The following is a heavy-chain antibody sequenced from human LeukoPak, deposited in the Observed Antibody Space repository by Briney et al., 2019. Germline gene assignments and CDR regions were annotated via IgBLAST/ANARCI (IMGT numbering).Heavy chain of an antibody. Sequence: GGSLRLSCAASGFTFSSYAMHWARQAPGKGLEWVAVISYDGSNKYYADSVKGRFTISRDNSKNTLYLQMNSLRAEDTAVYYCDLPGKDCWGQGTLVTVSP. V-gene: IGHV3-30*04. CDR3: DLPGKDC. CDR2: ISYDGSNK. J-gene: IGHJ4*02. CDR1: GFTFSSYA.